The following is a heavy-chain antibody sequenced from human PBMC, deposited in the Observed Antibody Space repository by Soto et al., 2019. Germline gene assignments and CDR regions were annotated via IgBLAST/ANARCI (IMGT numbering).Heavy chain of an antibody. CDR3: VRDILTGYYMN. Sequence: PGGSLRLSCSAARVTLSSYAMHWVRQAPGKGLEYVSAISSNGGSTYYADSVKGRFTISRDNSKNTLYLQMSSLRAEDTAVYYCVRDILTGYYMNWGQGTLVTVSS. D-gene: IGHD3-9*01. CDR2: ISSNGGST. J-gene: IGHJ4*02. CDR1: RVTLSSYA. V-gene: IGHV3-64D*06.